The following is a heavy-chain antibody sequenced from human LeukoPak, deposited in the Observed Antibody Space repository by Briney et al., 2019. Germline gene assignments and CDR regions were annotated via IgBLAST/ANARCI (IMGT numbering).Heavy chain of an antibody. D-gene: IGHD1-26*01. Sequence: GGSLRLSCAASGFSFITYSMNWVRQAPGKGLEWVSFISPWSTYTYYTDAVKGRFTISRDDAKNALFLQMNSLRAEDTAVYYCLPPATTDFDFWGQGTLVTVSS. CDR1: GFSFITYS. CDR3: LPPATTDFDF. V-gene: IGHV3-21*01. J-gene: IGHJ4*02. CDR2: ISPWSTYT.